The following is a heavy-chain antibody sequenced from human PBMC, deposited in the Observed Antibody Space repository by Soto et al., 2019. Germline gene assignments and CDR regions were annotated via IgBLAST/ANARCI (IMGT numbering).Heavy chain of an antibody. V-gene: IGHV1-69*13. CDR2: IIPIFGTA. D-gene: IGHD3-10*01. CDR1: GGTFSSYA. Sequence: SVKVSCKASGGTFSSYAISWVRQAPGQGLEWMGGIIPIFGTANYAQKFQGRVTITADESTSTAYMELRSLRSDNTAVFYCAREMVRGVGSDYWGQGTLVTVSS. J-gene: IGHJ4*02. CDR3: AREMVRGVGSDY.